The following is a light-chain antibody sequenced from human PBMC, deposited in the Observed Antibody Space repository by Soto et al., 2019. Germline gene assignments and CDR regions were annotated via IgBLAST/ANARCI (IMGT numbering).Light chain of an antibody. CDR3: QQDDSSPTT. Sequence: ELVLTQCPGTLSLSPGERATLSCTASQSVSSIYLACYQQKPGQAPRLLIHGSSSRDTGIPDRFSASGSVTDSTLTIIGLYPEDFVVDYGQQDDSSPTTFGHGTKLEI. V-gene: IGKV3-20*01. J-gene: IGKJ2*01. CDR2: GSS. CDR1: QSVSSIY.